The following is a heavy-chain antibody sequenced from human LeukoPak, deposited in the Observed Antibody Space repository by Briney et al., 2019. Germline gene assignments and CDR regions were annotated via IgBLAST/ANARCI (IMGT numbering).Heavy chain of an antibody. CDR3: ARDLVGAPHFDY. V-gene: IGHV3-7*01. CDR2: IKQDGSTR. J-gene: IGHJ4*02. D-gene: IGHD1-26*01. Sequence: GGSLRLSCVASGFTFSSFSMNWVRQAPGKGLEWVANIKQDGSTRNYVDSVKGRFTISRDNAKNSLYLQMNSLRVEDTAVYYCARDLVGAPHFDYWDQGALVTVSS. CDR1: GFTFSSFS.